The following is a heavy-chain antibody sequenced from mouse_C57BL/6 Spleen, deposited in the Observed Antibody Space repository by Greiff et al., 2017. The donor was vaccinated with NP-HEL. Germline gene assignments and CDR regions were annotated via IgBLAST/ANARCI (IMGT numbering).Heavy chain of an antibody. Sequence: VKLVESGAELVKPGASVKISCKASGYAFSSYWMNWVKQRPGKGLEWIGQIYPGDGDTNYNGKFKGKATLTADKSSSTAYMQLSSLTSEDSAVYFCARGGANVFDYWGQGTTLTVSS. CDR1: GYAFSSYW. V-gene: IGHV1-80*01. J-gene: IGHJ2*01. CDR3: ARGGANVFDY. CDR2: IYPGDGDT.